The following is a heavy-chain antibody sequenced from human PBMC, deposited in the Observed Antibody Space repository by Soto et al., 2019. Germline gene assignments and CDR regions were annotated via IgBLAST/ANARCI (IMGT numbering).Heavy chain of an antibody. J-gene: IGHJ6*02. CDR1: GFTFSSYE. V-gene: IGHV3-48*03. CDR2: ISSSGSTI. CDR3: ARDNVRIAARKRTYGMDV. D-gene: IGHD6-6*01. Sequence: PGGSLRLSCAASGFTFSSYEMNWVRQAPGKGLEWVSYISSSGSTIYYADSVKGRFTISRDNAKDSLYLQMNSLRAEDTAVYYCARDNVRIAARKRTYGMDVWGQGTKVTVSS.